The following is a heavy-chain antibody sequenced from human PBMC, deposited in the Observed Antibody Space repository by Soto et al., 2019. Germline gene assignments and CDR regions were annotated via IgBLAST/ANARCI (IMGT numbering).Heavy chain of an antibody. Sequence: QVQLQQWGAGLLKPSETLSLTCAVYGGSFSGDYWSWSRQPPGKGLEWIGVINHSGSTNYNPSLKSRVTISVDTSKNQFSLKLSSVTAADTAVDYCAREQNDSRGLGYWGQGTLVTVAS. D-gene: IGHD3-22*01. CDR1: GGSFSGDY. J-gene: IGHJ4*02. CDR2: INHSGST. V-gene: IGHV4-34*01. CDR3: AREQNDSRGLGY.